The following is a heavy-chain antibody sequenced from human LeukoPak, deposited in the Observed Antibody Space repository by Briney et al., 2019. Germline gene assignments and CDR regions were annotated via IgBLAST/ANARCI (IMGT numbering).Heavy chain of an antibody. J-gene: IGHJ4*02. D-gene: IGHD5-24*01. V-gene: IGHV3-23*01. CDR3: AKDRARWLQFLIDY. CDR1: GFTFSSYA. Sequence: GGSLRLSCAASGFTFSSYAMSWVRQAPGKGLEWVSAIIGSGGSTYYAYSWKGRFTISRDNSKTTLYLQMNSLRAEDTAVYYCAKDRARWLQFLIDYWGQGTLVTVSS. CDR2: IIGSGGST.